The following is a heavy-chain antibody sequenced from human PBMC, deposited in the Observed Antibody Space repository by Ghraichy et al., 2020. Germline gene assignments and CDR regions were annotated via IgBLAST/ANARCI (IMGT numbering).Heavy chain of an antibody. D-gene: IGHD3-10*01. CDR1: GGSISSSSYY. CDR3: ASFPSRDYYYGSGSYYRPFDY. J-gene: IGHJ4*02. V-gene: IGHV4-39*01. Sequence: SETLSLTCTVSGGSISSSSYYWGWIRQPPGKGLEWIGSIYYSGSTYYNPSLKSRVTISVDTSKNQFSLKLSSVTAADTAVHYCASFPSRDYYYGSGSYYRPFDYWGQGTLVTVSS. CDR2: IYYSGST.